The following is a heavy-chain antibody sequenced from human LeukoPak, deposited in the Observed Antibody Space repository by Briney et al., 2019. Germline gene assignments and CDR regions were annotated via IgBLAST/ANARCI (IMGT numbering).Heavy chain of an antibody. CDR1: GASISSQY. D-gene: IGHD2-21*01. V-gene: IGHV4-59*11. J-gene: IGHJ5*02. CDR3: ARRRIDSMYNWFDP. CDR2: IYNSGST. Sequence: SETLSLTCSVSGASISSQYWTWIRQPPGKGLEWIGYIYNSGSTNYNPSLKSQVTMSIDTSKNQFSLRLTSVTAADTAVYYCARRRIDSMYNWFDPWGQGTLVIVSS.